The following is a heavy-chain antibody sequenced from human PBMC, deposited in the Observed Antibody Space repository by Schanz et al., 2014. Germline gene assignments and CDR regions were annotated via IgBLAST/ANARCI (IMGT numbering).Heavy chain of an antibody. Sequence: EVQLLESGGGLVQPGGSLRLSCAASGFTFSSYAMSWVRQAPGKGLEWVSAISGSGGSTYYADSVKGRFTISRDNSKNTLYLQMNSLRAEDTAVYYCARKVVATIGGYYDYWAQGTLXTVSS. CDR2: ISGSGGST. J-gene: IGHJ4*02. D-gene: IGHD5-12*01. V-gene: IGHV3-23*01. CDR1: GFTFSSYA. CDR3: ARKVVATIGGYYDY.